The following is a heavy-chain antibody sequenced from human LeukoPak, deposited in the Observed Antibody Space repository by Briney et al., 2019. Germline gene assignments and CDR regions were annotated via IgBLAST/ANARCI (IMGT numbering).Heavy chain of an antibody. D-gene: IGHD3-10*01. J-gene: IGHJ6*02. CDR3: ARESRQVWFGVTLALDV. CDR1: GFTFSSYG. Sequence: GGSLRLSCAASGFTFSSYGMHWVRQAPGKGLEWVAVIWYDGSNKYYADSVKGRFTISRDNSKNTLYLQMNSLRAEDTAVYYCARESRQVWFGVTLALDVWGQGTTVTVSS. CDR2: IWYDGSNK. V-gene: IGHV3-33*01.